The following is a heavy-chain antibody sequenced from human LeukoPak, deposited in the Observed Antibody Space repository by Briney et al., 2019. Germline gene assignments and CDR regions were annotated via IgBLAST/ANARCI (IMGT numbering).Heavy chain of an antibody. D-gene: IGHD4-17*01. CDR2: ISSSSSYI. CDR1: GFTFSSYS. J-gene: IGHJ5*02. V-gene: IGHV3-21*01. Sequence: GGSLRLSCAASGFTFSSYSMNWVRQAPGKGLEWVSSISSSSSYIYYADSVKGRFTISRDNAKNSLYLQMNSLRAEDTAVYYCARTTALLNWFDPWGQGTLVTVSS. CDR3: ARTTALLNWFDP.